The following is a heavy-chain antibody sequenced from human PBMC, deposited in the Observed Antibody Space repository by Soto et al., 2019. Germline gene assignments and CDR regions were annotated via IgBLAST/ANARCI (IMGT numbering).Heavy chain of an antibody. J-gene: IGHJ6*02. D-gene: IGHD2-15*01. CDR3: AKVGGEPRKGMDCSGGSCYYYYGMDV. CDR1: GFTFSSYG. Sequence: PGGSLRLSCAASGFTFSSYGMHWVRQAPGKGLEWVAVISYDGSNKYYADSVKGRFTISRDNSKNTLYLQMNSLRAEDTAVYYCAKVGGEPRKGMDCSGGSCYYYYGMDVWGQGTTVTVSS. V-gene: IGHV3-30*18. CDR2: ISYDGSNK.